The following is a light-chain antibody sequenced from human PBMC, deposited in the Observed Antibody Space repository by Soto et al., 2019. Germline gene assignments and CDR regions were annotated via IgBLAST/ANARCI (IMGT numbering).Light chain of an antibody. J-gene: IGKJ1*01. V-gene: IGKV1-8*01. CDR1: QGFSSY. CDR3: QQYYSYPWT. CDR2: SAS. Sequence: AIRMTQSPSSFSASTGDRVTITCRASQGFSSYLSWYQQKPGKAPKLLIYSASTLQSGVPSRFSGSGSGTDFNLTISCLQSEDFATYYCQQYYSYPWTFGQGTKVEIK.